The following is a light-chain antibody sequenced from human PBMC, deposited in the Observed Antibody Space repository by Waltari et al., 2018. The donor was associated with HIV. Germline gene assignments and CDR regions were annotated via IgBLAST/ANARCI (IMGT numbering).Light chain of an antibody. CDR2: RHN. V-gene: IGLV1-47*01. CDR1: SSNIGNNY. J-gene: IGLJ3*02. Sequence: QSVLTQPPSASGTPGQRVTISCSGSSSNIGNNYVYWYQQLQGTAPKLLIYRHNQRPAGVPDRFAGSESGTPASLAISGRRAEDEADYYCAAWDDSLSGPVFGGGTKLTVL. CDR3: AAWDDSLSGPV.